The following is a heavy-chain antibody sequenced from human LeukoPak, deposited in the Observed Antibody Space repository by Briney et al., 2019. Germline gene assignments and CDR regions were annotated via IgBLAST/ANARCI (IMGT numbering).Heavy chain of an antibody. CDR3: ARSPGGRSSGWYVDYFDY. J-gene: IGHJ4*02. V-gene: IGHV1-3*01. D-gene: IGHD6-19*01. CDR1: GYTFTSYA. Sequence: ASVKVSCKASGYTFTSYAMHWVRQAPGQRLEWMGWINAGNGNTKYSQKFQGRVTITRDTSASTAYMELSSLRSEDTAVYYCARSPGGRSSGWYVDYFDYWGQGTLVIVSS. CDR2: INAGNGNT.